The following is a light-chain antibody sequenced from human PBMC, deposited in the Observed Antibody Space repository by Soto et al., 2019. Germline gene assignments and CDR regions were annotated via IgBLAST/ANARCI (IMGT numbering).Light chain of an antibody. V-gene: IGKV1-5*03. Sequence: DIQMTQSPSSVSASVGDRVTITCRASQGISSWLAWYQQKPGTAPKLLIYKASTLESGVPSRFSGSRSGTEFTLTVSSLQPDDFATYYCQQYNDSFPYTFGQGTKVDIK. J-gene: IGKJ2*01. CDR3: QQYNDSFPYT. CDR2: KAS. CDR1: QGISSW.